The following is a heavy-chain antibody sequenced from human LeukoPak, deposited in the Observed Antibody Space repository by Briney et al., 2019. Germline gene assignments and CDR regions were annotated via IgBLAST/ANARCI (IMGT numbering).Heavy chain of an antibody. CDR3: ARGLGGDYVNY. Sequence: ASVKVSCKASGGTFSSYAISWVRQATGQGLEWMGWMNPNSGNTGYAQKFQGRVTMTRNTSISTAYMELSSLRSEDTAVYYCARGLGGDYVNYWGQGTLVTVSS. J-gene: IGHJ4*02. D-gene: IGHD4-17*01. CDR2: MNPNSGNT. V-gene: IGHV1-8*02. CDR1: GGTFSSYA.